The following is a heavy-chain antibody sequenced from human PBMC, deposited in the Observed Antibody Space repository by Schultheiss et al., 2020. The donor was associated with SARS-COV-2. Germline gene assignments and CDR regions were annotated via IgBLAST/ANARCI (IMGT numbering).Heavy chain of an antibody. CDR2: MNPNSGNT. CDR3: ARSPLDWRTWLDL. Sequence: ASVKVSCKASGYTFTSYGINWVRQATGQGLEWMGWMNPNSGNTGYAQKFQGRVTMTRNSSRSTAYMELSSLRSEDTAVYYCARSPLDWRTWLDLWGQGTLVTVSS. D-gene: IGHD2-21*01. J-gene: IGHJ5*02. CDR1: GYTFTSYG. V-gene: IGHV1-8*02.